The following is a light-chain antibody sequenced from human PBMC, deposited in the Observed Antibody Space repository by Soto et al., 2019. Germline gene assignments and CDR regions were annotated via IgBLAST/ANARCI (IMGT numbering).Light chain of an antibody. V-gene: IGKV3-20*01. CDR2: GAS. CDR1: QSISRY. CDR3: QQYGSSPRT. J-gene: IGKJ1*01. Sequence: IVLTQSPGTLSLSPGERTTLSCRASQSISRYLAWYQQKPGQAPRLLIYGASGRATGIPDRFSGSGSGTDFALTISRLEPEDFAVYYCQQYGSSPRTFGQGTKVDIK.